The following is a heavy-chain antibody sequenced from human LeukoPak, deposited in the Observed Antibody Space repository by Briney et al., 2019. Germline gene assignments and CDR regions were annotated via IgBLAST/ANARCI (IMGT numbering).Heavy chain of an antibody. Sequence: QTGGSLRLSCAASGFTFDDYAMNWVRQVPGRGLEWVSGINWNGRITEYADSVEDRFTISRQNTKNSLYLYMNNLGGEDTALYFCARGSVQLWLRDTYYYMDVWGKGTTVTVSS. D-gene: IGHD5-18*01. CDR1: GFTFDDYA. J-gene: IGHJ6*03. CDR2: INWNGRIT. V-gene: IGHV3-20*04. CDR3: ARGSVQLWLRDTYYYMDV.